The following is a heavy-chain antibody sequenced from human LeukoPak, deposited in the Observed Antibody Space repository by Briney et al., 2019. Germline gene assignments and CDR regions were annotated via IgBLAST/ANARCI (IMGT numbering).Heavy chain of an antibody. CDR3: AREAPGAKIDY. CDR2: IYSGGST. CDR1: GFTIGSKY. J-gene: IGHJ4*02. D-gene: IGHD1-26*01. Sequence: GGSLRLSCAASGFTIGSKYMSWVRQAPGKGLEWVSVIYSGGSTYYADSVKGRFTISRDKSKNTLYLQMNSLRAEDTAVYYCAREAPGAKIDYWGQGTLVTVSS. V-gene: IGHV3-53*01.